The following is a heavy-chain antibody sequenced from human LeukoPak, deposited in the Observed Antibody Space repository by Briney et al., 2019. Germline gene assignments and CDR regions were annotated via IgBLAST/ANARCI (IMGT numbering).Heavy chain of an antibody. J-gene: IGHJ4*02. CDR2: ISTDTGTP. V-gene: IGHV7-4-1*02. CDR1: GYTFTNYA. CDR3: ARASTPKVGATIYYFDY. D-gene: IGHD1-26*01. Sequence: GASVKVSRKASGYTFTNYAMNWVRQAPGQGLEWMGCISTDTGTPTYAQGFTGRFVFSLDTSVSTAYLQISNLKAEDTAVYFCARASTPKVGATIYYFDYWGQGTLVTVSS.